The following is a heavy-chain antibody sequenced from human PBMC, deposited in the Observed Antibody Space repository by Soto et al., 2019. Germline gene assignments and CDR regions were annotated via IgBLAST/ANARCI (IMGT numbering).Heavy chain of an antibody. J-gene: IGHJ6*02. CDR2: INYVGYS. D-gene: IGHD3-10*01. CDR3: ARHGFGPLHGLVDV. Sequence: QVQLQESGPGLVKPSETLSLTCTVSGGSITNYYCSWFRQPPGKGLEWIGYINYVGYSAYNLSLKRRVPRSMDASKTQFSLMLESVTATDTAVYYCARHGFGPLHGLVDVWGPGTTVIVSS. CDR1: GGSITNYY. V-gene: IGHV4-59*08.